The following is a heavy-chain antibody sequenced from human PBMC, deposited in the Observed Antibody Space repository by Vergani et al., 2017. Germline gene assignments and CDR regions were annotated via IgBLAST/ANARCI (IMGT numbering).Heavy chain of an antibody. CDR1: GYTLTELS. CDR3: ATNYYDSSGYFGDAFDI. J-gene: IGHJ3*02. Sequence: QVQLVQSGAEVKKPGASVKVSCKVSGYTLTELSMHWVRQAPGKGLEWMGLVDPEDGETIYAEKFQGRVTITADTSTDTAYMELSSLRSEDTAVYYCATNYYDSSGYFGDAFDIWGQGTMVTVSS. D-gene: IGHD3-22*01. CDR2: VDPEDGET. V-gene: IGHV1-24*01.